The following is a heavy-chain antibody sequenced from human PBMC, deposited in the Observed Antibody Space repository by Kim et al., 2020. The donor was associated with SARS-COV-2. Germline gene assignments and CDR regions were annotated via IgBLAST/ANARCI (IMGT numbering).Heavy chain of an antibody. D-gene: IGHD6-19*01. V-gene: IGHV3-48*01. CDR1: GFTFSGYS. Sequence: GGSLRLSCEASGFTFSGYSMSWVRQAPEKWLEWVSCISNGGSAIYYADSVKGRFTISRDNAKNSLYLQMNRLRAEDTAVYYCAKIYRSGWDDYGCQGTLATVSS. CDR3: AKIYRSGWDDY. CDR2: ISNGGSAI. J-gene: IGHJ4*02.